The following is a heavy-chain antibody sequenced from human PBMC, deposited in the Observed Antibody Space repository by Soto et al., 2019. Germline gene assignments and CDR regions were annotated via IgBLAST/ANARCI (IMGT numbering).Heavy chain of an antibody. CDR2: ISGSGGST. V-gene: IGHV3-23*01. CDR3: AKGPPGSGWSRLPLGYFDY. Sequence: GGSLRLSCAASGFTFSSYAMSWVRQAPGKGLEWVSAISGSGGSTYYADSVKGRFTISRDNSKNTIYLQMNSLRAEDTAVYYCAKGPPGSGWSRLPLGYFDYWGQGTLVTVSS. D-gene: IGHD6-19*01. CDR1: GFTFSSYA. J-gene: IGHJ4*02.